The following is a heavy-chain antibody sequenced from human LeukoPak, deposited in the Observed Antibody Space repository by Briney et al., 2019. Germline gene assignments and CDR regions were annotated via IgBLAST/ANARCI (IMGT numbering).Heavy chain of an antibody. D-gene: IGHD3-3*01. J-gene: IGHJ4*02. V-gene: IGHV4-4*02. CDR1: GGSISSSNW. Sequence: SGTLSLTCAVSGGSISSSNWWSWVRQPPGKGLEWIGEIYHSGSTNYNPSLKSRVTISVDKSKNQFSLKLSSVTAADTAVYYCAGTGRYDFWSGQLGFDYWGQGTLVTVSS. CDR2: IYHSGST. CDR3: AGTGRYDFWSGQLGFDY.